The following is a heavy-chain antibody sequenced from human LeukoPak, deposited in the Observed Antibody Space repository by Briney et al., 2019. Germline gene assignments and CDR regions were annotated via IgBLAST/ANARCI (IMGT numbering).Heavy chain of an antibody. J-gene: IGHJ6*03. CDR1: GFTFSSYS. CDR3: AKGSWTDFWSGYSDMDV. V-gene: IGHV3-21*04. D-gene: IGHD3-3*01. Sequence: GGSLRLSCAASGFTFSSYSMNWVRQAPGKGLEWVSSISSSSSYIYNADSVKGRFTISRDNSKNTLYLQMNSLRGEETAVYYCAKGSWTDFWSGYSDMDVWGKGTTVTVSS. CDR2: ISSSSSYI.